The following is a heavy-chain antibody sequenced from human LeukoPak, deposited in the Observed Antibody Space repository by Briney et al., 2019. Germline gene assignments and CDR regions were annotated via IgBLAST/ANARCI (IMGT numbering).Heavy chain of an antibody. CDR2: INPNSGGT. D-gene: IGHD2-15*01. CDR3: ARVPPRGYCSGGSCYSDY. V-gene: IGHV1-2*02. Sequence: ASVKVSCKASGYTFTGYYMHWVRQTPGQGLEWMGWINPNSGGTNYAQKFQGRVTMTRDTSISTAYMELSRLRSDDTAVYYCARVPPRGYCSGGSCYSDYWGQGTLVTVSS. J-gene: IGHJ4*02. CDR1: GYTFTGYY.